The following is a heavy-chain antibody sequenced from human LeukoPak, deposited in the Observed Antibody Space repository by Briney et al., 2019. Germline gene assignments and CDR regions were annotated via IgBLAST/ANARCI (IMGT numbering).Heavy chain of an antibody. J-gene: IGHJ4*02. D-gene: IGHD6-6*01. V-gene: IGHV3-15*07. Sequence: GGSLRLSCVASGFTFTNAWMNWVRQAPGKGLEWVGHIKSKTDGGITDHAAPVKGRFTISRDDSKNTLYLQMNSLKTEDTAVYYCARVQLAGLVPGTVDYWGQGTLVTVSS. CDR2: IKSKTDGGIT. CDR1: GFTFTNAW. CDR3: ARVQLAGLVPGTVDY.